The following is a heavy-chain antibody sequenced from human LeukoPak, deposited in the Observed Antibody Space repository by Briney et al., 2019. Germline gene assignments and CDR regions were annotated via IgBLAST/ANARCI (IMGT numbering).Heavy chain of an antibody. Sequence: SETLSLTCTVSGYSISSGYYWGWIRQPPGKGLEWIGSIYHSGSTYYNPSLKSRVTISLDTSKNQFSLKLSSVTAADTAVYYCASGGYCGSTSCYPNWFDPWGQGTLVTVSS. CDR1: GYSISSGYY. V-gene: IGHV4-38-2*02. CDR3: ASGGYCGSTSCYPNWFDP. J-gene: IGHJ5*02. D-gene: IGHD2-2*01. CDR2: IYHSGST.